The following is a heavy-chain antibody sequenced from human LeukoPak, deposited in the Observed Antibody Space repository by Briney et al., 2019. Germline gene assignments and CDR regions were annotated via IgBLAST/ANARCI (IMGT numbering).Heavy chain of an antibody. D-gene: IGHD7-27*01. CDR2: LSYDGSNK. CDR3: AKDLGLYYYGMDV. Sequence: GRSLRLSCAASGFTFSSYGMHWVRQAPGKGLEWVAVLSYDGSNKYYADSVKGRFTISRDNSKNTLYLQMNSLRAEDTAVYYCAKDLGLYYYGMDVWGQGTTVTVSS. CDR1: GFTFSSYG. V-gene: IGHV3-30*18. J-gene: IGHJ6*02.